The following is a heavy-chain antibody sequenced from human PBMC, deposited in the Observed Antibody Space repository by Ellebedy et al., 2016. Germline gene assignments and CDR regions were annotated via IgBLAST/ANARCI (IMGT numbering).Heavy chain of an antibody. CDR2: ISGSGGST. D-gene: IGHD4-17*01. CDR3: AKEGTTVTTDESWFDP. J-gene: IGHJ5*02. Sequence: GESLKISXAASGFTFSSYAMSWVRQAPGKGLEWVSAISGSGGSTYYADSVKGRFTISRDNSKNTLYLQMNSLRAEDTAVYYCAKEGTTVTTDESWFDPWGQGTLVTVSS. V-gene: IGHV3-23*01. CDR1: GFTFSSYA.